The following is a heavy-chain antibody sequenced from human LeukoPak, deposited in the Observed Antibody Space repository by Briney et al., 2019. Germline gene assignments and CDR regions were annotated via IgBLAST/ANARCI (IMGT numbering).Heavy chain of an antibody. J-gene: IGHJ4*02. CDR2: IYPGDSDT. CDR1: GYSFTSYW. Sequence: GESLKISCKGSGYSFTSYWIGWVRQMPGKGLEWMGIIYPGDSDTTYSPSFQGQVTISADKSISTAYLQWSSLKASDTAMYYCARVVWDYYDSSGHYFDYWGQGTLVTVSS. V-gene: IGHV5-51*01. CDR3: ARVVWDYYDSSGHYFDY. D-gene: IGHD3-22*01.